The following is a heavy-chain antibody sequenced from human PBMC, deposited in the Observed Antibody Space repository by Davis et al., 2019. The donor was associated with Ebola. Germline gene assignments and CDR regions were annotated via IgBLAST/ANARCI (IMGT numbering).Heavy chain of an antibody. Sequence: PSETLSLTCAVYGGSFSGYYWSWIRQPPGKGLEWIGEINHSGSTNYNPSLKSRVTISVDTSKNQFSLKLSSVTAADTAVYYCARVVYVSLAGGVCYFDYWGQGTLVTVSS. D-gene: IGHD2-8*02. CDR3: ARVVYVSLAGGVCYFDY. CDR1: GGSFSGYY. V-gene: IGHV4-34*01. CDR2: INHSGST. J-gene: IGHJ4*02.